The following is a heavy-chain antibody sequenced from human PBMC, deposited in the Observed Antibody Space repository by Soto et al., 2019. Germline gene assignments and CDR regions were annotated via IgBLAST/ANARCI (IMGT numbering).Heavy chain of an antibody. J-gene: IGHJ6*02. Sequence: ASVKVSCKASGYSFTGYFTQWVRQAPGQGLEWMGWINLNSGGTNYAQKFQGRVTMTRDTSISTAYMEPSRLRSDDTAVYYCARGGDTAMVYHGMDVWGQGTTVTVSS. V-gene: IGHV1-2*02. CDR3: ARGGDTAMVYHGMDV. CDR2: INLNSGGT. CDR1: GYSFTGYF. D-gene: IGHD5-18*01.